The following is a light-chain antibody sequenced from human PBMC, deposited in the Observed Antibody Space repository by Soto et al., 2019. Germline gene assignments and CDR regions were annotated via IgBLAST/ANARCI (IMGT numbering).Light chain of an antibody. J-gene: IGKJ1*01. V-gene: IGKV3-20*01. CDR2: GAS. Sequence: EIVLTQSPGTLSLSPGERATLSCRASQSVSSSYLAWYQQKPGQAPRLLIYGASSRATGIPDRFGGSGSGTAVALTISRLEPEDFAVYYCQQYGSSPTWTFDQGTKVEIK. CDR1: QSVSSSY. CDR3: QQYGSSPTWT.